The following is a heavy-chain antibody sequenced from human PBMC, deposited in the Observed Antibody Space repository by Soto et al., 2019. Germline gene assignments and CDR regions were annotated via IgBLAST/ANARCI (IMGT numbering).Heavy chain of an antibody. V-gene: IGHV4-39*01. J-gene: IGHJ5*02. CDR2: IYYSGST. CDR1: GGSISSSSYY. D-gene: IGHD4-17*01. Sequence: QLQLQESGPGLVKPSETLSITCTVSGGSISSSSYYWGWIRQPPGKGLEWIGSIYYSGSTYYNPSLKSRVTISVDTSKNQFSLKLSSVTAADTAVYYCAVSTVTTLGWFDPWGQGTLVTVSS. CDR3: AVSTVTTLGWFDP.